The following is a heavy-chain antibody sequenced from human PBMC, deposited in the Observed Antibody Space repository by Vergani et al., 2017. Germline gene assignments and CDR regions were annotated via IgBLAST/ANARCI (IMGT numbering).Heavy chain of an antibody. V-gene: IGHV3-33*01. D-gene: IGHD6-19*01. CDR2: IWYDGSNK. CDR3: ARAIAVSGTAEDC. J-gene: IGHJ4*02. CDR1: GFTFSSYG. Sequence: QVQLVESGGGVVQPGRSLRLSCAASGFTFSSYGMHWVRQAPGKGLEWVAVIWYDGSNKYYADSVKGRFTISRDNSKNTLYLQMNSLRAEDTAVYYCARAIAVSGTAEDCWGQGTLVTVSS.